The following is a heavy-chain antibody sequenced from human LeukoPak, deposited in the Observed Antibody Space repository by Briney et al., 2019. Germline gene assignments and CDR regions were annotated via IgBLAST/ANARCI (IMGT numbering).Heavy chain of an antibody. CDR3: ARKSYSSSWYFDY. J-gene: IGHJ4*02. CDR1: GGSISSYY. Sequence: SETLSLTCTVSGGSISSYYWSWIRQPPGKGLEWIGYIYYSGSTNYNPSLKSRVTISVDTSKNQFSLKLSSVTAADTAVYYCARKSYSSSWYFDYWGQGTLVTVSS. D-gene: IGHD6-13*01. V-gene: IGHV4-59*01. CDR2: IYYSGST.